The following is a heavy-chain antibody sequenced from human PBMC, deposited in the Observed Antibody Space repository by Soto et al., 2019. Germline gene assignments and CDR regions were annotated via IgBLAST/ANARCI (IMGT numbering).Heavy chain of an antibody. CDR3: ARELEQWLLYYYYGMDV. D-gene: IGHD6-19*01. CDR1: GFTFSSYA. CDR2: ISYDGSNK. Sequence: LRLSCAASGFTFSSYAMHWVRQAPGKGLEWVAVISYDGSNKYYADSVKGRFTISRDNSKNTLYLQMNSLRAEDTAVYYCARELEQWLLYYYYGMDVWGQGTTVTVSS. V-gene: IGHV3-30-3*01. J-gene: IGHJ6*02.